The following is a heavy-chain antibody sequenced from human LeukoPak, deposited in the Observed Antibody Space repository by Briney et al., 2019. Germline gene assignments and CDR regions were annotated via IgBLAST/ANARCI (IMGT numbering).Heavy chain of an antibody. D-gene: IGHD3-22*01. Sequence: PGGSLRLSCAASGLTFSSYAMSWVRQAPGKGLEWVSAISGSSGHTYYADSVKGRFTISGDNSKNTLYLQMNSLSLEDTAVYYCAKDRTTMSYFDYWGQGTLVTVSS. CDR3: AKDRTTMSYFDY. V-gene: IGHV3-23*01. CDR2: ISGSSGHT. CDR1: GLTFSSYA. J-gene: IGHJ4*02.